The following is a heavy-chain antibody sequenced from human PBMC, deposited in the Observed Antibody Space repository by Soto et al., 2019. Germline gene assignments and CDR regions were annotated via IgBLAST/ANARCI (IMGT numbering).Heavy chain of an antibody. J-gene: IGHJ4*02. CDR3: ARVGEAVAGTQYYFDY. CDR1: GYTFTGYY. D-gene: IGHD6-19*01. V-gene: IGHV1-2*02. Sequence: ASVKVSCKASGYTFTGYYMHWVRQAPGQGLEWMGWVNPNSGGTNYAQKFQGRVTMTRDTSISTAYMELSRLRSEDTAVYYCARVGEAVAGTQYYFDYWGQGTLVTVSS. CDR2: VNPNSGGT.